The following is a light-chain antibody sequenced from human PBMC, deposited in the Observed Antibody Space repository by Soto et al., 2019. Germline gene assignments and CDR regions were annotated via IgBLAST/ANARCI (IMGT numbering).Light chain of an antibody. J-gene: IGKJ1*01. CDR2: AAS. CDR3: QQSYSTPST. Sequence: LLTQPPGTLSLSPGEIAALSCVASQSVSSSHLAWYQHKPGQAPRLLIYAASSRATGSPDRFSGGGSGTDFTLTISSLQPEDFATYYCQQSYSTPSTFGQGTKVDIK. CDR1: QSVSSSH. V-gene: IGKV3-20*01.